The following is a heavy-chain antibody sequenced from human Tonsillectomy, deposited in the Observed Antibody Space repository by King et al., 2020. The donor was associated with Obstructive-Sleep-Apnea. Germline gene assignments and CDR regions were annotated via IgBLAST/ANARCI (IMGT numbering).Heavy chain of an antibody. J-gene: IGHJ4*02. V-gene: IGHV3-7*03. CDR3: SREPLGYSTPHDY. CDR2: IKKDGREK. D-gene: IGHD5-18*01. CDR1: GFTFSNHW. Sequence: VQLVESGGGLVQPGGSLRLSCAASGFTFSNHWMSWVRQAPGKGLEWVANIKKDGREKYYVYSVKGRFTISRDNAKNSLYLQMNSLRGEDTAVYYCSREPLGYSTPHDYWGQGTLVTVSS.